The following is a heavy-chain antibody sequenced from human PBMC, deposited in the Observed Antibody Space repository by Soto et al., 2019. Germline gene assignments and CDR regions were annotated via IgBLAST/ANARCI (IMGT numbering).Heavy chain of an antibody. J-gene: IGHJ4*02. D-gene: IGHD1-26*01. V-gene: IGHV4-39*07. CDR3: ARGKLGITPLPYYFDS. Sequence: SETLSLTCTVSGGSISSSSFHWGWIRQPPGKGLEWIGSIYYSGSTYYSPSLKSRVTISVDTSKNQFSLKLTSVTAADTAVYSCARGKLGITPLPYYFDSWGQRTLVTVSS. CDR2: IYYSGST. CDR1: GGSISSSSFH.